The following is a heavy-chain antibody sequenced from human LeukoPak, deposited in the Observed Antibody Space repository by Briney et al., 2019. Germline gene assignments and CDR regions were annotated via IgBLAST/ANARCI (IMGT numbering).Heavy chain of an antibody. D-gene: IGHD6-13*01. CDR2: IYYSGST. Sequence: SETLSLTCTVSGGSISSYYWSWIRQPPGKGLEWIGYIYYSGSTNYNPSLKSRVTISVDTSKNQFSLKLSSVTAADTAVYYCARGIAAAASFDYWGQGTLVTVSS. J-gene: IGHJ4*02. V-gene: IGHV4-59*12. CDR1: GGSISSYY. CDR3: ARGIAAAASFDY.